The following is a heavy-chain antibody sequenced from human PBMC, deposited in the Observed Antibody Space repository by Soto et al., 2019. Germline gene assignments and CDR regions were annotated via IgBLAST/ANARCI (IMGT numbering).Heavy chain of an antibody. J-gene: IGHJ4*02. D-gene: IGHD3-22*01. CDR1: EGTIVDGGYC. CDR2: IYHTGST. V-gene: IGHV4-30-2*01. Sequence: PFQTKSLPSTVLEGTIVDGGYCRSRIRKQPQKGLEWIGYIYHTGSTSYSPSLKSRVTISVDKSKNQFSLILNSVTAADTAIYYCARAHYGPSGYYFDTCGQGTLVTVSS. CDR3: ARAHYGPSGYYFDT.